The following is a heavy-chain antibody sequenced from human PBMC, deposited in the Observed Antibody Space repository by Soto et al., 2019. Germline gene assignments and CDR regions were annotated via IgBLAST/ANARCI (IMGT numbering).Heavy chain of an antibody. V-gene: IGHV3-64*01. CDR2: ISSNGVGT. D-gene: IGHD6-6*01. Sequence: EVQLAESGGGLAQPVGSLRLSCAASGVTLSGYAMDWVRHAPGKVLEYVSGISSNGVGTYYANSVQGRFTISRDNSKNTVYLQMGSLRPEDMTVYYCARRARPDFYYMDVWGKGTTVTVSS. J-gene: IGHJ6*03. CDR1: GVTLSGYA. CDR3: ARRARPDFYYMDV.